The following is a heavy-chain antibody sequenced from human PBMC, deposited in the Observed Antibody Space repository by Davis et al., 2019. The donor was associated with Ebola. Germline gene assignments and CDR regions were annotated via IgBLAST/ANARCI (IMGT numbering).Heavy chain of an antibody. D-gene: IGHD2-15*01. CDR3: ARLGTPYCSYDHLDN. V-gene: IGHV1-69*13. J-gene: IGHJ4*02. Sequence: SAALVSCKASGGTFSNYAIICVRQAPVRGLVGRGGIITVFGTTIDAQKFQGRVTITADESTTTAYMELSSLTSEDTALYYCARLGTPYCSYDHLDNWGQGALVTVSS. CDR2: IITVFGTT. CDR1: GGTFSNYA.